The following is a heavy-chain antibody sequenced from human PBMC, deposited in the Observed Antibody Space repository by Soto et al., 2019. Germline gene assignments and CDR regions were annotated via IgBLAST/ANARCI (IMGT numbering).Heavy chain of an antibody. V-gene: IGHV3-33*01. CDR2: IWYDGSNK. J-gene: IGHJ6*02. CDR3: AGIAVAGPDDPYYDMDD. CDR1: GFTFSSYG. Sequence: GGSLRLSCAASGFTFSSYGMHWVRQAPGKGLEWVAVIWYDGSNKYYADSVKGRFTISRDNSKSTLYLQMNSLRAEDTAVYYGAGIAVAGPDDPYYDMDDWGQGTLVTVSS. D-gene: IGHD6-19*01.